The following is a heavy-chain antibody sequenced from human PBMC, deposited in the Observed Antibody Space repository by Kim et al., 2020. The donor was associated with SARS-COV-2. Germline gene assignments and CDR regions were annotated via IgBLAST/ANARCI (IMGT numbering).Heavy chain of an antibody. CDR2: IYYSGST. D-gene: IGHD4-4*01. J-gene: IGHJ6*02. CDR3: ARDRGHLPYSNYRPSYYYYGMDV. Sequence: SETLSLTCTVSGGSVSSGSYYWSWIRQPPGKGLEWIGYIYYSGSTNYNPSLKSRVTISVDTSKNQFSLKLSSVTAADTAVYYCARDRGHLPYSNYRPSYYYYGMDVWGQGTTVTVSS. CDR1: GGSVSSGSYY. V-gene: IGHV4-61*01.